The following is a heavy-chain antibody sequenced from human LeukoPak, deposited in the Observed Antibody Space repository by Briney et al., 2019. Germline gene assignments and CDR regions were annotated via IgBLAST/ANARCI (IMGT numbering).Heavy chain of an antibody. CDR1: GFTFSSYA. Sequence: PGGSLRLSCGASGFTFSSYAMSWVRQAPGKGLEWVSAISGSGGSTYYADSVKGRFTISRDNSKNTLYLQMNSLRAEDTAVYYCAKAYSYGYRAFDYWGQGTLVTVSP. CDR3: AKAYSYGYRAFDY. J-gene: IGHJ4*02. V-gene: IGHV3-23*01. CDR2: ISGSGGST. D-gene: IGHD5-18*01.